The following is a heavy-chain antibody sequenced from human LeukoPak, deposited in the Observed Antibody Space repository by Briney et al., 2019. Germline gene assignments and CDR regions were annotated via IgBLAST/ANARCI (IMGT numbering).Heavy chain of an antibody. V-gene: IGHV3-23*01. CDR1: GFTFSSYA. CDR2: ISGFGGST. J-gene: IGHJ5*02. CDR3: AKGRYSSRWNWFDP. D-gene: IGHD6-13*01. Sequence: GGSLRLSCTASGFTFSSYAMSWVRQAPGKGLEWVSDISGFGGSTYYADSVKGRFTISRGNSKNTLYLQMSSLRVEDTAVYYCAKGRYSSRWNWFDPWGQGTLVTVSS.